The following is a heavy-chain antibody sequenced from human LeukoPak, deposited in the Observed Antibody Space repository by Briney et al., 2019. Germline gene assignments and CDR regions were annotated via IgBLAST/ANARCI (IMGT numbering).Heavy chain of an antibody. CDR3: ASAVLWFGELAGMDV. J-gene: IGHJ6*02. V-gene: IGHV3-48*04. CDR2: ISSSSSTI. Sequence: PGGSLRLSCAASGFTFSSYSMNWVRQAPGKGLEWVSYISSSSSTIYYADSVKGRFTISRDNAKNSLYLQMNSLRAEDTAVYYCASAVLWFGELAGMDVWGQGTTVTVSS. CDR1: GFTFSSYS. D-gene: IGHD3-10*01.